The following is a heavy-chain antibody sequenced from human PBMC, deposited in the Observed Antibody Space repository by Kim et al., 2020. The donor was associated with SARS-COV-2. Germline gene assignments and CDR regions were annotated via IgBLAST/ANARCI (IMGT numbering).Heavy chain of an antibody. CDR1: GFTFSSYS. J-gene: IGHJ5*02. CDR3: ARAYIGYCTNGVCGLGYNWFDP. Sequence: GGSLRLSCAASGFTFSSYSMNWDRQAPRKGLEWVSSISSSSSYIYYADSVKGRFTISRDNAKNSLYLQMNSLRAEDTAVYYCARAYIGYCTNGVCGLGYNWFDPWGQGTLVTVSS. D-gene: IGHD2-8*01. V-gene: IGHV3-21*01. CDR2: ISSSSSYI.